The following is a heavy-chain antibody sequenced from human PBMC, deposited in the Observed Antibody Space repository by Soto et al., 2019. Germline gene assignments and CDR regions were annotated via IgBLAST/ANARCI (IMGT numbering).Heavy chain of an antibody. CDR3: ARVGFYDFWSGTIPHSCYMDV. J-gene: IGHJ6*03. CDR2: ISYDGSNK. Sequence: PVGSLRLSCAASGFTFSSYAMHWVRQAPGKGLEWVAVISYDGSNKYYADSLKGRFTISRDNAKNSLSLQMNSLRAEDTAVYYCARVGFYDFWSGTIPHSCYMDVWGKGTTVTVSS. V-gene: IGHV3-30-3*01. CDR1: GFTFSSYA. D-gene: IGHD3-3*01.